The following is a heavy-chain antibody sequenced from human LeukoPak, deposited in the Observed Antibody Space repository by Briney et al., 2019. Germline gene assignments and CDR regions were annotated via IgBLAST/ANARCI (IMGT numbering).Heavy chain of an antibody. D-gene: IGHD1-26*01. Sequence: SETLSLTCTVSGVSISRGGYYWSWIRQHPGKGLEWFGYIYYSGSTYYNPSLKSRVTISVDTSKNQFSLKLSSVTAADTAVYYCARAIRIVGATRFDYWGQGTLVTVSS. CDR1: GVSISRGGYY. CDR2: IYYSGST. CDR3: ARAIRIVGATRFDY. J-gene: IGHJ4*02. V-gene: IGHV4-31*03.